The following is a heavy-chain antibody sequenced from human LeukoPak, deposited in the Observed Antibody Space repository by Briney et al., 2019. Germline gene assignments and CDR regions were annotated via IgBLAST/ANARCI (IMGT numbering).Heavy chain of an antibody. CDR1: GFTFSSYG. CDR2: ISYDGSNK. CDR3: AKDLPSYKIAVAGPFDY. V-gene: IGHV3-30*18. D-gene: IGHD6-19*01. J-gene: IGHJ4*02. Sequence: GRSLRLSCAASGFTFSSYGMHWVRQAPGKGLEWVAVISYDGSNKYYADSVKGRFTISRDNSKNTLYLQMNSLRAEDTAVYYCAKDLPSYKIAVAGPFDYWGQGTLVTVSS.